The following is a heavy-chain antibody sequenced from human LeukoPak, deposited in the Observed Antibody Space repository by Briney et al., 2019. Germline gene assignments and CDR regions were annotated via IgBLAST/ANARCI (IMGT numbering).Heavy chain of an antibody. J-gene: IGHJ3*02. CDR2: IYSGGST. Sequence: GGSLRLSCAASGFTVSSNYMSWVRQAPGKGLEWVSVIYSGGSTYYADSVKGRFTISRDNSKNTLYLQMNSLRAEDTAVYYCARDYYDSSAPGAFDIWGQGTMVTVSS. CDR1: GFTVSSNY. D-gene: IGHD3-22*01. V-gene: IGHV3-53*01. CDR3: ARDYYDSSAPGAFDI.